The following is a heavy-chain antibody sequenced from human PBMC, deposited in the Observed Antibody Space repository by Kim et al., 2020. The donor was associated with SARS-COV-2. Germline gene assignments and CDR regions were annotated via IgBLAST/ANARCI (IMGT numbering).Heavy chain of an antibody. CDR2: INHSGST. J-gene: IGHJ6*03. Sequence: SETLSLTCAAYGGSFSGYYWSWIRQPPGKGLEWIGEINHSGSTNYNPSFKSRVTISVDTSKNQSPLKLSSVTAADTAVYYYAGAAIVVVPAARGLGLYYYYYLDVWGKGTAVTVSS. D-gene: IGHD2-2*01. V-gene: IGHV4-34*01. CDR1: GGSFSGYY. CDR3: AGAAIVVVPAARGLGLYYYYYLDV.